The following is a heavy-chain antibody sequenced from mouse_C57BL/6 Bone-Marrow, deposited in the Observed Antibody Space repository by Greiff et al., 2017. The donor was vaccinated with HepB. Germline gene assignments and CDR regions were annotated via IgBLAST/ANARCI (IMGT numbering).Heavy chain of an antibody. V-gene: IGHV5-6*01. CDR3: ARHRITTVWYFDV. J-gene: IGHJ1*03. Sequence: EVQLVESGGDLVKPGGSLKLSCAASGFTFSSYGMSWVRQTPDKRLEWVATISSGGSYTYYPDSVKGRFPISRDNAKNTLYLQMSSLKSEDTAMYYCARHRITTVWYFDVWGTGTTVTVSS. D-gene: IGHD1-1*01. CDR2: ISSGGSYT. CDR1: GFTFSSYG.